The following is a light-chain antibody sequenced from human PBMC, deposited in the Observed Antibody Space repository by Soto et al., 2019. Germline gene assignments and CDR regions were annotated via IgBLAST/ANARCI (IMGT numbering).Light chain of an antibody. CDR2: EGS. CDR3: CSYSSSGTFV. CDR1: SSDIGSYNL. Sequence: QSALTQPASVSGSPGQSITISCTGTSSDIGSYNLVSWYQHHPGKAPKLMIYEGSKRPSGVSNRFSGPKSGNTASLTISGLQAEDEADCYCCSYSSSGTFVFGSGTKVTVL. V-gene: IGLV2-23*01. J-gene: IGLJ1*01.